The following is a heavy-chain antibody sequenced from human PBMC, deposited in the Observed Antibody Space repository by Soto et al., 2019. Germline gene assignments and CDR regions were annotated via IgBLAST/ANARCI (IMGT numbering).Heavy chain of an antibody. Sequence: QLFESGGGLVQPGGSPRLSCVASGFSFGRYAMTWVRQAPGKGLEWVSGTSGSGGDTYYADSVKGRFTISRDNPKNTLYLQMNSLRVEDTAVFYCAKIYDFWSRHHDSFDVWGQGTVVTVSS. V-gene: IGHV3-23*01. D-gene: IGHD3-3*01. CDR3: AKIYDFWSRHHDSFDV. CDR2: TSGSGGDT. J-gene: IGHJ3*01. CDR1: GFSFGRYA.